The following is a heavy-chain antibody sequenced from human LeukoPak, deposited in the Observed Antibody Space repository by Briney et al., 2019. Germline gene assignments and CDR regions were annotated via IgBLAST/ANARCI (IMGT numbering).Heavy chain of an antibody. D-gene: IGHD4-17*01. CDR1: GFTFSSYS. V-gene: IGHV3-21*01. J-gene: IGHJ4*02. CDR2: ISSRSTYI. CDR3: ANYGDYQYFDY. Sequence: GGSLTLSCAASGFTFSSYSMNWVRQAPGKGLEWVSSISSRSTYIYYADSVKGRFTISRDNAKNSLYLQMNSLRAEDTAVYYCANYGDYQYFDYWGQGTPVTVSS.